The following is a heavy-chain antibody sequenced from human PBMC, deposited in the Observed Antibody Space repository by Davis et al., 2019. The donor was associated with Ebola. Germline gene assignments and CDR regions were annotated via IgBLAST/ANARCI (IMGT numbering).Heavy chain of an antibody. Sequence: MPSETLSLTCAVYGGSFSGYYWSWIRQPPGKGLEWIGEINHSGSTNYNPSLKSRVTISVDTSKNQFSLKLTSVIAADTAVYYCARGYSSSWYTKGIVDVWGQGTTVTVSS. CDR2: INHSGST. J-gene: IGHJ6*02. V-gene: IGHV4-34*01. D-gene: IGHD6-13*01. CDR3: ARGYSSSWYTKGIVDV. CDR1: GGSFSGYY.